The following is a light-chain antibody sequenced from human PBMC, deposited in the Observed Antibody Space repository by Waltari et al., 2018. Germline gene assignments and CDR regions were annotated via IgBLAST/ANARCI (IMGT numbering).Light chain of an antibody. CDR3: QQYNNWPPSLT. V-gene: IGKV1-5*01. Sequence: DIQMTQSPSTLSASVGDRVTITCRASQSISSWLAWYQQKPGKAPKLLIYDASSLESGVPSRFSGSGSGTEFTLTISSLQPDDFATYYCQQYNNWPPSLTFGGGTKVEI. CDR1: QSISSW. CDR2: DAS. J-gene: IGKJ4*01.